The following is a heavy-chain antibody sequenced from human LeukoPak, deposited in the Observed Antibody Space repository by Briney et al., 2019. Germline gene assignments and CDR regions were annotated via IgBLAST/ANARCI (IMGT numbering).Heavy chain of an antibody. CDR1: GYSFTSYW. J-gene: IGHJ5*02. D-gene: IGHD3-16*02. CDR3: ARQLRPRLSSNWFDP. CDR2: IDPSDSYT. V-gene: IGHV5-10-1*01. Sequence: HGESLKISCKGSGYSFTSYWISWVRQMPGKGLEWMGRIDPSDSYTNYSPSFQGHVTISADKSISTAYLQWSSLKASDTAMYYCARQLRPRLSSNWFDPWGQGTLVTVSS.